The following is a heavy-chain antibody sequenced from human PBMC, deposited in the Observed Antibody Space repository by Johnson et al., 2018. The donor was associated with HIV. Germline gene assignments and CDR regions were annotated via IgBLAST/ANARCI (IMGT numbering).Heavy chain of an antibody. Sequence: QVQLVESGGGVVRPGGSLRLSCAASGFTFDDYGMNWVRQAPGKGLEWVAFIRYDGSNKYYTDSVKGRFPISRDNSKNTLYLQMNSLRAEDTAVYYCAKASNYYDSSRHAFDIWGQGTMVTVSS. CDR1: GFTFDDYG. CDR3: AKASNYYDSSRHAFDI. D-gene: IGHD3-22*01. V-gene: IGHV3-30*02. J-gene: IGHJ3*02. CDR2: IRYDGSNK.